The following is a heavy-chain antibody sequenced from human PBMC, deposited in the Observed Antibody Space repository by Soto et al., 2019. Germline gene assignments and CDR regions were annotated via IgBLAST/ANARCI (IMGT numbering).Heavy chain of an antibody. CDR2: INHSGST. D-gene: IGHD3-3*01. J-gene: IGHJ1*01. Sequence: SETLSLTCAVYGGSFSGYYWSWIRQPPGKGLEWIGEINHSGSTNYNPSLKSLVTISVDTSKNQFSLKLSSVTAADTAVYYCASSATYYDFWSGYYRPPPRAPTEYFQHWGQGTLVTVSS. V-gene: IGHV4-34*01. CDR3: ASSATYYDFWSGYYRPPPRAPTEYFQH. CDR1: GGSFSGYY.